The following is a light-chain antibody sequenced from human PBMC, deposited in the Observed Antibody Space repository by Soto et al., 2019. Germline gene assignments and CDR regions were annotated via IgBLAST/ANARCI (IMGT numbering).Light chain of an antibody. CDR3: QQSYSTPSWT. CDR2: AAS. Sequence: DIQMTQSPSSLSASVRGRFTITFLASQSINSYLNWYQQKPGKAPELLIYAASSLQSGVSSRFSGSGSGTDFTLTISSLQPEDFATYYCQQSYSTPSWTFGQGTKVDIK. CDR1: QSINSY. J-gene: IGKJ1*01. V-gene: IGKV1-39*01.